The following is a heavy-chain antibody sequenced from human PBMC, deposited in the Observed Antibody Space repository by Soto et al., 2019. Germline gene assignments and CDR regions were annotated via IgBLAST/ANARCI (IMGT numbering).Heavy chain of an antibody. Sequence: GASVKVSCKASGFTFTIYAISWVRQAPGQGLEWMGIINPSGASTSYAQKFQGRVTMTRDTSTSTVYMELSSLRSEDTAVYYCARDEGSGWYYFDHWGQGTLVTVSS. CDR3: ARDEGSGWYYFDH. CDR2: INPSGAST. J-gene: IGHJ4*02. D-gene: IGHD6-19*01. CDR1: GFTFTIYA. V-gene: IGHV1-46*01.